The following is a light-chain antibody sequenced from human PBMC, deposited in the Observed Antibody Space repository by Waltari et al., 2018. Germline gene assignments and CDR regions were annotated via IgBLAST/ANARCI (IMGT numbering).Light chain of an antibody. CDR2: DAS. CDR1: QSISDW. V-gene: IGKV1-5*01. J-gene: IGKJ3*01. CDR3: QHYNTYSVT. Sequence: DIQMTQSPSTLSASVGARVTITFRARQSISDWLAWYQQKPGKAPKLLIYDASSLESGVPSRFSGSGSGTEFTLTISSLQPDDFATYYCQHYNTYSVTFGPGTKVDIK.